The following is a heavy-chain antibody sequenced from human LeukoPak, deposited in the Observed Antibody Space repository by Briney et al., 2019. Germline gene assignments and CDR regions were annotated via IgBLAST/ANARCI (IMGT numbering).Heavy chain of an antibody. D-gene: IGHD5-24*01. J-gene: IGHJ4*02. CDR2: IIPILGIA. CDR1: GGTFSSYA. CDR3: ARGRWGDGYNICRY. Sequence: SVKVSCKASGGTFSSYAISWVRQAPGQGLEWMGRIIPILGIANYAQKFQGRVTITADKSTSTAYMELSSLRSEDTAVYYCARGRWGDGYNICRYWGQGTLVTVSS. V-gene: IGHV1-69*04.